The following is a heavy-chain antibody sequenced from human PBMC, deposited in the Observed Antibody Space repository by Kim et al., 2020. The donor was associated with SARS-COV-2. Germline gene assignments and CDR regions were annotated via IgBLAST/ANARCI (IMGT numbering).Heavy chain of an antibody. CDR3: TTTPTDIYEAYFGYRTDA. V-gene: IGHV3-15*01. CDR1: GFTFSNVW. D-gene: IGHD6-25*01. Sequence: GGSLRLSCAASGFTFSNVWMSWVRQAPGKGLEWVGHIKKKTDGEIAEYATPVKGRFTISRDDSTKTLYLEMDSLKVDDAGVYYCTTTPTDIYEAYFGYRTDAWGQWTTVFVSS. CDR2: IKKKTDGEIA. J-gene: IGHJ6*02.